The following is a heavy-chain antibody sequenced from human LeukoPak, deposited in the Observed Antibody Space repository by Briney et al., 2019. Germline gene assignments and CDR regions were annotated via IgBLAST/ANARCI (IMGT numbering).Heavy chain of an antibody. CDR3: ASYYYGSGIYPAAFDI. J-gene: IGHJ3*02. V-gene: IGHV3-48*04. CDR1: GFTFSSYS. CDR2: ISSSSSTI. D-gene: IGHD3-10*01. Sequence: PGGSLRLSCAASGFTFSSYSMNWVRQAPGKGLEWVSYISSSSSTIYYADSVKGRFTISRDNAKNSLYLQMNSLRAEDTAVYYCASYYYGSGIYPAAFDIWGQGTMVTVSS.